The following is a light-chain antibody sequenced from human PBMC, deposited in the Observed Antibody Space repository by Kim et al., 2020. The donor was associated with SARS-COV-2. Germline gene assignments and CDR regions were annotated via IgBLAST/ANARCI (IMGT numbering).Light chain of an antibody. Sequence: QPAPISCKSSQSLQHSDGKISLYWYLQKPGQPPQLLIYEVSKRFSGVPERFSGSGSGTDFTLKISRVEAEDVGLYYCMQGLQRLYSFGQGTKLEI. V-gene: IGKV2D-29*01. CDR1: QSLQHSDGKIS. CDR3: MQGLQRLYS. J-gene: IGKJ2*03. CDR2: EVS.